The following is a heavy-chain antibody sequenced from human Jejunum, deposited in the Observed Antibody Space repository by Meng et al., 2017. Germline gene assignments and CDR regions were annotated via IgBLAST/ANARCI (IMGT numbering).Heavy chain of an antibody. J-gene: IGHJ6*02. CDR3: ARHRLIVVLTGYYHYTGLDV. CDR2: VNHSGSP. D-gene: IGHD3-22*01. V-gene: IGHV4-34*01. Sequence: ESLKISCAFSGGSFSAYYWAWIRQTPGKGLEWIGEVNHSGSPNYNPSLKSRVTISIDTSKNLFSLRLNSVTAADTGVYYCARHRLIVVLTGYYHYTGLDVWGQGTTVTVSS. CDR1: GGSFSAYY.